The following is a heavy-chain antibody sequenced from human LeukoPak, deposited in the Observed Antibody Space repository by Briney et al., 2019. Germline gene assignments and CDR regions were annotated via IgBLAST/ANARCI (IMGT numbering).Heavy chain of an antibody. CDR3: AKSPLFLDGWYIDY. J-gene: IGHJ4*02. Sequence: GGSLRLSCTASGFTFSSYAMTWVRLAPGKGLEWVSAISGSGGSTYYADSVKGRFTISRDNSKNTLYLQMSSLRADDTAVYYCAKSPLFLDGWYIDYWGQGTLVTVSS. CDR2: ISGSGGST. CDR1: GFTFSSYA. V-gene: IGHV3-23*01. D-gene: IGHD6-19*01.